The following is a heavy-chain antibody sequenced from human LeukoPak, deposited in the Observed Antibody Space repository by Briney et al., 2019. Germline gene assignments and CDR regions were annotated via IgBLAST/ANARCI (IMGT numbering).Heavy chain of an antibody. Sequence: GGSLRLSCAASGFTFSSYAMSWVRQAPGKGLEWVSAISGSGGSTYYADSVKGRFTISRDNSKNTLYLQMNSLRAEDTAVYYCAKPSLIVVVTAPDYWGQGTLVTVSS. V-gene: IGHV3-23*01. CDR2: ISGSGGST. J-gene: IGHJ4*02. CDR3: AKPSLIVVVTAPDY. CDR1: GFTFSSYA. D-gene: IGHD2-21*02.